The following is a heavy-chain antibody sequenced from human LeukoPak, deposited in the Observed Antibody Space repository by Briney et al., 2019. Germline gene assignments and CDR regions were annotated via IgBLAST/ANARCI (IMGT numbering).Heavy chain of an antibody. D-gene: IGHD3-22*01. CDR2: IYSGGNT. J-gene: IGHJ4*02. CDR1: GFSVSSNY. Sequence: GGSLRLSCTASGFSVSSNYMSWVRQAPGPGLERVSVIYSGGNTYYADSVRGRFTISRDNSKNTLYLQMNSLRAEDTAVYYCARDRHYYDSSVYASDYWGQGTQVTVSS. CDR3: ARDRHYYDSSVYASDY. V-gene: IGHV3-53*01.